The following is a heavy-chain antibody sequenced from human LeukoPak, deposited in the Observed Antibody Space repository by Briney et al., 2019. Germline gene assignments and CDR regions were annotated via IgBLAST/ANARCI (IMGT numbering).Heavy chain of an antibody. CDR1: GYTFTSYY. D-gene: IGHD5-24*01. V-gene: IGHV1-46*01. CDR2: INPSGGST. Sequence: ASVKVSCKASGYTFTSYYMLWVRQAPGQGLEWMGIINPSGGSTSYAQKFQGRVTMTRDTSTSTVYMELSSLRSEDTAVYYCAREVRRDGYNDPNFYFDYWGQGTLVTVSS. CDR3: AREVRRDGYNDPNFYFDY. J-gene: IGHJ4*02.